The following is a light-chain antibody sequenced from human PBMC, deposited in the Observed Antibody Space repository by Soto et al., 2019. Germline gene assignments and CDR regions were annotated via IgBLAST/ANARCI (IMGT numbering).Light chain of an antibody. V-gene: IGLV2-8*01. Sequence: QSVLTQPPSASGSPGQSVTISCTGTSSDVGGYNYVSWYQQHPGKAPRLMIYEVSKRPSGVPDCFSGSKSGSTASLTVSGLQAEDEADYYCSSYAGSNTYVFGTGTKVTVL. J-gene: IGLJ1*01. CDR1: SSDVGGYNY. CDR2: EVS. CDR3: SSYAGSNTYV.